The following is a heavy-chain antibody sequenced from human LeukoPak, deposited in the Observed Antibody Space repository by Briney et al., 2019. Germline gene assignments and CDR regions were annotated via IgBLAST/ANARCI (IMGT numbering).Heavy chain of an antibody. V-gene: IGHV4-59*12. J-gene: IGHJ4*02. D-gene: IGHD5-12*01. CDR1: GGSISSYY. CDR2: IYYSGST. Sequence: PSETLSLTCTVSGGSISSYYWSWIRQPPGKGLEWVGYIYYSGSTTYNPSLKSRVTISVDTSKNQFPLKLSSVTAADTAVYYCARRKRSGYDRGSEFDYWGQGTLVTVSS. CDR3: ARRKRSGYDRGSEFDY.